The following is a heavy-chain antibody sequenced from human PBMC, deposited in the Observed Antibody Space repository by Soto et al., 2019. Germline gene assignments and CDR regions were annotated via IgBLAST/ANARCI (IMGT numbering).Heavy chain of an antibody. CDR3: VRDDGTAAARPYYHYGLDV. Sequence: QVQLVESGGGVVQPGESLRLACEASGFVFSRFGMHWVRQAPGKGLEWVAVIWCDGNNKYYGDSVKGRFTISRDNSKNTVSLQMSLLGVDDTAVDYCVRDDGTAAARPYYHYGLDVWGQGTTVPVSS. CDR1: GFVFSRFG. V-gene: IGHV3-33*08. J-gene: IGHJ6*02. D-gene: IGHD6-6*01. CDR2: IWCDGNNK.